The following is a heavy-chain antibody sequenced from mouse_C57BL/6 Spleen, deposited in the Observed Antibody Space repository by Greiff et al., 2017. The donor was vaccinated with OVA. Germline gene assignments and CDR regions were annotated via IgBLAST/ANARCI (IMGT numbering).Heavy chain of an antibody. CDR2: INPSTGGT. V-gene: IGHV1-43*01. D-gene: IGHD2-1*01. CDR3: ARGIYYGNLPPDV. Sequence: VQLQQSGPELVKPGASVKISCKASGYSFTGYYMHWVKQSSEKSLEWIGEINPSTGGTSYNQKFKGKATLTVDKSSSTAYMQLKSLTSEDSAVYYCARGIYYGNLPPDVWGTGTTVTVSS. J-gene: IGHJ1*03. CDR1: GYSFTGYY.